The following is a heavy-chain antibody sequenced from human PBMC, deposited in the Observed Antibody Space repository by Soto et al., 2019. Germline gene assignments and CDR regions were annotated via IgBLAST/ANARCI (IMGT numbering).Heavy chain of an antibody. Sequence: GVLRLSCAASGFTFSSYAMSWVRQAPGKGLEWVSAIGGSGANTYYADSVKGRFTISRDNSENTLYLQMNSLRAEDTAVYYCAKGGPASYYYGMDVWGQGTTVTVSS. CDR3: AKGGPASYYYGMDV. V-gene: IGHV3-23*01. CDR2: IGGSGANT. CDR1: GFTFSSYA. D-gene: IGHD2-2*01. J-gene: IGHJ6*02.